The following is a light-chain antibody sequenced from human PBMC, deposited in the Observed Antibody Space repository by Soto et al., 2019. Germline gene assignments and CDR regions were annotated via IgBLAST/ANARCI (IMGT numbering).Light chain of an antibody. CDR3: HQYYSTPYT. Sequence: DIQMTQSPSSLSASVGDRVTITCRASQSISSYLNWYQQKPGKAPKLLIYAASSLESGVPSRFSGSRSGTDFTLTIGSLATAGFATYYGHQYYSTPYTISPRTKVDIK. CDR1: QSISSY. CDR2: AAS. V-gene: IGKV1-39*01. J-gene: IGKJ3*01.